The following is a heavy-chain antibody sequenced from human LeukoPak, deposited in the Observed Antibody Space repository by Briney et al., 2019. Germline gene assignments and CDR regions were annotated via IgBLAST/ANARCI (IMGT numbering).Heavy chain of an antibody. CDR2: MDRHTDI. Sequence: KPGGSLRLSCTASGFTFSNFGVTWVRQAPGKGLEWVSCMDRHTDIYYANSVRGRFTISRDNAKNSVFLQMNRLTVEDTAVYYCVGDPTTNRFQYFQYWGQGALVTVSS. V-gene: IGHV3-69-1*02. J-gene: IGHJ1*01. CDR3: VGDPTTNRFQYFQY. CDR1: GFTFSNFG. D-gene: IGHD1-26*01.